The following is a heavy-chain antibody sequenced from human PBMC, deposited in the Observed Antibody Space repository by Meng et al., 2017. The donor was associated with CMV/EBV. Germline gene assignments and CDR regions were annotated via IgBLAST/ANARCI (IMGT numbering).Heavy chain of an antibody. CDR2: ISGSGVST. CDR3: AKTQWAQRRNWFDP. CDR1: GFTFSTYA. D-gene: IGHD2-8*01. Sequence: GESLKISCAASGFTFSTYAMTWVRQAPGKGLEWVSLISGSGVSTYYADSVKGRFTISRDNSKNTLYLHMNILRAEDTAKYYCAKTQWAQRRNWFDPWGQGTLVTVSS. J-gene: IGHJ5*02. V-gene: IGHV3-23*01.